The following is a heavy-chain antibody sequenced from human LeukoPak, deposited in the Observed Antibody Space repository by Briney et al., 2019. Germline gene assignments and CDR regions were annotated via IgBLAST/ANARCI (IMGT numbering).Heavy chain of an antibody. CDR3: SFSGWEGPFDY. CDR1: GYTFTSYA. J-gene: IGHJ4*02. Sequence: SVKVSCKASGYTFTSYAISWVRQAPGQGLEWLGGIIPILGTANYAQKFQSRVTLTTHESPSTAYMERSRLTSEDTAVYYCSFSGWEGPFDYWGQGTLVTVSS. D-gene: IGHD6-19*01. CDR2: IIPILGTA. V-gene: IGHV1-69*05.